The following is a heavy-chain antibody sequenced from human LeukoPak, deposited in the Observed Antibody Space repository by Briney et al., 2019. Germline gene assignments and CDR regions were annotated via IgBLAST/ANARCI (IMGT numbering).Heavy chain of an antibody. J-gene: IGHJ6*02. D-gene: IGHD2-15*01. V-gene: IGHV3-23*01. CDR2: ISGSGGST. Sequence: GGSLRLSCAASGFTFSSYAMSWVRQAPGKGLEWVSAISGSGGSTYYADSVKGRFTISRDNSKNTLYLQMNSLRAEDTAVYYCVKAGYCGSGSCYFVLQGYYYGMDVWGQGTTVTVSS. CDR1: GFTFSSYA. CDR3: VKAGYCGSGSCYFVLQGYYYGMDV.